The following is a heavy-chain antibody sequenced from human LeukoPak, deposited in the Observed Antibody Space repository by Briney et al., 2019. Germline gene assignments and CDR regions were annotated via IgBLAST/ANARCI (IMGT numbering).Heavy chain of an antibody. CDR1: GFTFSRYW. Sequence: GGSLRLSCAASGFTFSRYWMSWVRQAPGKGLEWVANIEQDGSEKNYLDSVKGRFTISRDNAKNSVYLQMNILRPGDTAVYYCARDTEGGWFGESHYWGQGTLVTVSS. J-gene: IGHJ4*02. CDR2: IEQDGSEK. D-gene: IGHD3-10*01. CDR3: ARDTEGGWFGESHY. V-gene: IGHV3-7*01.